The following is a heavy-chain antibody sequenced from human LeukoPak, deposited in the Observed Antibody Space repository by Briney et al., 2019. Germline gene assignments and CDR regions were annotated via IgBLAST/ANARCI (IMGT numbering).Heavy chain of an antibody. CDR2: IKQDGTEI. CDR1: GFTFSSHW. J-gene: IGHJ4*02. D-gene: IGHD1-26*01. CDR3: ARDKVVGATFFDY. Sequence: GGSLRHSCAASGFTFSSHWMSWVRQAPGKGPEWVANIKQDGTEIYYVDSVKGRFTISRDNAKNSLYLQMNSLRDEDTAVYYCARDKVVGATFFDYWGQGTLVTVSS. V-gene: IGHV3-7*01.